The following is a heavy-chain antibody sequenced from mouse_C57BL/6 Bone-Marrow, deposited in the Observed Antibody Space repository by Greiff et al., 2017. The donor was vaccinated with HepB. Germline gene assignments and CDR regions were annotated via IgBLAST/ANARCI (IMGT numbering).Heavy chain of an antibody. J-gene: IGHJ1*03. Sequence: EVQLVESGGGLVKPGGSLKLSCAASGFTFSDYGMHWVRQAPEKGLEWVAYISSGSSTIYYADTVKGRFTISRDNAKNTLFLQMTSLRSEDTAMYYCARPPTTTSRYFDVWGTGTTVTVSS. D-gene: IGHD1-1*01. CDR1: GFTFSDYG. CDR2: ISSGSSTI. V-gene: IGHV5-17*01. CDR3: ARPPTTTSRYFDV.